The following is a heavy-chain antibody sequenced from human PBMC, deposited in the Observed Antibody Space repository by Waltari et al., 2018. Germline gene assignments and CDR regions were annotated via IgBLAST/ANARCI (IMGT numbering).Heavy chain of an antibody. CDR1: GFTLSTYS. CDR2: ISSSSSI. Sequence: EVQLVESGGGLVKPGGSLRLSCAASGFTLSTYSMNWVRQAPGKGLEWVSSISSSSSIYYADSVKGRFTSSRDNAKNSLYLQMNRLRVEDTAVYYCGRDVYGDYVGGGGGAFDIWGQGTMVTVSS. CDR3: GRDVYGDYVGGGGGAFDI. D-gene: IGHD4-17*01. V-gene: IGHV3-21*01. J-gene: IGHJ3*02.